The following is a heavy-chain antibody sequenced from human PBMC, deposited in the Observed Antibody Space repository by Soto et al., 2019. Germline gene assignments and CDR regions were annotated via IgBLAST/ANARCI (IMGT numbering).Heavy chain of an antibody. Sequence: SETLSLTCAVYGGSFSGYYWSWIRQPPGKGLEWIGEVNHSGSTNYNPSLKSRVTISVDTSKNQFSLKLSSVTAADTAVYYCARGEEQLVPSTCWFDPWGQGTLVTVSS. CDR2: VNHSGST. D-gene: IGHD6-13*01. CDR3: ARGEEQLVPSTCWFDP. J-gene: IGHJ5*02. CDR1: GGSFSGYY. V-gene: IGHV4-34*01.